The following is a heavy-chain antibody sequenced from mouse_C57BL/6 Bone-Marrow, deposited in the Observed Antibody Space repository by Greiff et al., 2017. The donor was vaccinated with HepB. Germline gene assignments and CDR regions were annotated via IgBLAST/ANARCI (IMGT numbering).Heavy chain of an antibody. CDR3: AGRGDYDYDGGYYYAMDY. Sequence: QVQLKESGAELVRPGASVKLSCKASGYTFTDYYINWVKQRPGQGLEWIARIYPGSGNTYYNEKFKGKATLTAEKSSSTAYMQLSSLTSEDSAVYFCAGRGDYDYDGGYYYAMDYWGQGTSVTVSS. CDR1: GYTFTDYY. J-gene: IGHJ4*01. CDR2: IYPGSGNT. D-gene: IGHD2-4*01. V-gene: IGHV1-76*01.